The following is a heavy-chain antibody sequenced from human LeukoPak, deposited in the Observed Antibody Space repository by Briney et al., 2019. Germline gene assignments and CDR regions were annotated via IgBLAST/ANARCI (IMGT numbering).Heavy chain of an antibody. CDR2: IYYSGST. CDR3: ARENRGGFDP. Sequence: SETLSLTCTVSGGSISSGGYYWSWIRQHPGKGLEWIGYIYYSGSTYYNPSLKSRVTISVDTSKNQFSLKLSSVTAADTAVYYCARENRGGFDPWGQGTPVTVSS. V-gene: IGHV4-31*03. D-gene: IGHD1-14*01. CDR1: GGSISSGGYY. J-gene: IGHJ5*02.